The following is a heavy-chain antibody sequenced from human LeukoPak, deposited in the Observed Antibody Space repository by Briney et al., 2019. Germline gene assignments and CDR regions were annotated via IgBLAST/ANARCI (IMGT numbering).Heavy chain of an antibody. J-gene: IGHJ4*02. CDR3: ARGKLAYCGGDCYRFVY. D-gene: IGHD2-21*02. CDR1: GYTFTSYG. Sequence: AASVTVSCKASGYTFTSYGISWVRQAPGQGLEWMGWISAYNGNTNYAQKLQGRVTMTTDTSTSTAYMELRSLRSDDTAVYYCARGKLAYCGGDCYRFVYWGQGTLVTVSS. CDR2: ISAYNGNT. V-gene: IGHV1-18*01.